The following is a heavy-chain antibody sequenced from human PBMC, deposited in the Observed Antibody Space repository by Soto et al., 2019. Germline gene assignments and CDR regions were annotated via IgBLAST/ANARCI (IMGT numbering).Heavy chain of an antibody. CDR3: ARVGTSESFFDY. D-gene: IGHD7-27*01. CDR1: GFTVSGNR. Sequence: GGSLRLSCVVSGFTVSGNRMTWVRQAPGQGLEWVSDLYHYGSANYADSVRGRFTTSKDDSKNTLYLQMNNLRAEDTAVYYCARVGTSESFFDYWGQGTLVTVSS. CDR2: LYHYGSA. V-gene: IGHV3-53*01. J-gene: IGHJ4*02.